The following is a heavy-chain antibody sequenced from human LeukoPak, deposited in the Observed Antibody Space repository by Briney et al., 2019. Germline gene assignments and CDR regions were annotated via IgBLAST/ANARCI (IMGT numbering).Heavy chain of an antibody. CDR2: ISGSGGST. Sequence: PGGSLRLACAASGFTFSSYAMSWVRQAPGKGLEWVSAISGSGGSTYYADSVKGRFTISRDNSKNTLYLQMNSLRAEDTAVYYCAKGLREPRYYYMDVWGKGTTVTVSS. V-gene: IGHV3-23*01. CDR1: GFTFSSYA. J-gene: IGHJ6*03. CDR3: AKGLREPRYYYMDV. D-gene: IGHD1-14*01.